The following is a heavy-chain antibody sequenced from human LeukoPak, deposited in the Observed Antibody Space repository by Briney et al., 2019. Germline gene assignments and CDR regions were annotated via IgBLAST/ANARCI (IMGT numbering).Heavy chain of an antibody. Sequence: PGRSLRLSCTASGFTFGDYAMSWFRQAPGKGLEWVGFIRSKAYGGTTEYAASVKGRFTISRDDSKSLAYLQMNSLKTEDTAVYYCTREDRYSYGLFDYWGQGTLATVSS. J-gene: IGHJ4*02. CDR1: GFTFGDYA. V-gene: IGHV3-49*03. D-gene: IGHD5-18*01. CDR3: TREDRYSYGLFDY. CDR2: IRSKAYGGTT.